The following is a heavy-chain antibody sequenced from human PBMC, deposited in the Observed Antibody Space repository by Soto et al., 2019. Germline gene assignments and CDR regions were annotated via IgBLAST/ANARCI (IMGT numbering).Heavy chain of an antibody. V-gene: IGHV4-4*02. CDR2: VYHSGPV. Sequence: QVQLQESGPGLVKPSGTLSLNCDVSGGSLSTNNWWGWVRQPPGQGLEWLGAVYHSGPVNYNPSLKSRVSISLDKSKNRFSLMLTSVTAADTAVYYCARFRTGYYCYDSWGQGTLITVSS. D-gene: IGHD3-9*01. CDR3: ARFRTGYYCYDS. CDR1: GGSLSTNNW. J-gene: IGHJ4*02.